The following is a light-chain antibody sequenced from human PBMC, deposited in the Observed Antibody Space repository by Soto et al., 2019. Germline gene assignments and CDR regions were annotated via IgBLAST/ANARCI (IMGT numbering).Light chain of an antibody. CDR2: GAS. V-gene: IGKV3-20*01. Sequence: ESMLTQSPATLSLSPGERATLSCRASQSVSSSYLAWYQQKPGQAPRLLIYGASSRATGIPDRFSGSGSGTDFPLTISRLEPEDFAVYYCQQYGSSFGQGTRWIS. CDR3: QQYGSS. J-gene: IGKJ1*01. CDR1: QSVSSSY.